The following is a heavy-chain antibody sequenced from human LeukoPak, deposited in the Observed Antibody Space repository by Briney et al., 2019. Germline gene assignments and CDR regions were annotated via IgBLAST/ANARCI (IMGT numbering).Heavy chain of an antibody. D-gene: IGHD2-2*02. CDR3: GRRHCSSTSCYMDWFDP. J-gene: IGHJ5*02. CDR1: RFTFSSYG. CDR2: IRYDGSNK. Sequence: PGGSLRLSCAASRFTFSSYGMHWVRQAPGKGLEWVALIRYDGSNKYYADSVKGRFTISRDNSKNTLYLQMNSLRAEDTAVYYCGRRHCSSTSCYMDWFDPWGQGTLVTVSS. V-gene: IGHV3-30*02.